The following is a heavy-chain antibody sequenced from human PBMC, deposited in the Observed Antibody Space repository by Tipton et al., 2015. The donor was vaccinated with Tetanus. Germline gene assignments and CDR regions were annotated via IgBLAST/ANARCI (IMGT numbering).Heavy chain of an antibody. J-gene: IGHJ5*02. CDR1: GGSISSYY. V-gene: IGHV4-4*07. Sequence: TLSLTCTVSGGSISSYYWSWIRQPAGKGLEWIGRIYSSGSTHYNPSLKSRVTMSLDTSKNQFSLKLSSVTAADTAFYYCTRHVVEAVPRWFDPWGQGTQVTVSS. D-gene: IGHD2-2*01. CDR3: TRHVVEAVPRWFDP. CDR2: IYSSGST.